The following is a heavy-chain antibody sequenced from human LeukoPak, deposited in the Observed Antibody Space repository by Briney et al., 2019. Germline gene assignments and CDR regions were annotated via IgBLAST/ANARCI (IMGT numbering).Heavy chain of an antibody. D-gene: IGHD1-26*01. Sequence: GGSLRLSCAASGFTFSSYSMNWVRQAPGKGLEWVSYISSSSSTIYYADSVKGRFTISRDNAKNSLYLQMNSLRAEDTAVYYCAKGIVGARYYFDYWGQGTLVTVSS. J-gene: IGHJ4*02. CDR1: GFTFSSYS. CDR3: AKGIVGARYYFDY. V-gene: IGHV3-48*01. CDR2: ISSSSSTI.